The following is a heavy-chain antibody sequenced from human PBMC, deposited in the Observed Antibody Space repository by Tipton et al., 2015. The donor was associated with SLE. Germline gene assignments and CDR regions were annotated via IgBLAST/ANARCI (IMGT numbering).Heavy chain of an antibody. D-gene: IGHD5-24*01. CDR1: GGSISTYY. V-gene: IGHV4-59*12. Sequence: LRLSCTVSGGSISTYYWSWIRQPPGKGLEWIGYIYYTGSTNYNPSLKSRVTISVDTAKNQFSLRLDSATAADTAVYYCARGEMDVFDMWGQGTVISVSS. CDR2: IYYTGST. CDR3: ARGEMDVFDM. J-gene: IGHJ3*02.